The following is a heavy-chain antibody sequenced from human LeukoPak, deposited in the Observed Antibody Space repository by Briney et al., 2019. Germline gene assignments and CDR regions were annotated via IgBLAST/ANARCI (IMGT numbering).Heavy chain of an antibody. V-gene: IGHV3-30-3*01. D-gene: IGHD5-24*01. CDR1: GFTFSSYA. J-gene: IGHJ4*02. Sequence: GRSLRLSCAASGFTFSSYAMHWVRQAPGKGLEWVAVISYDGSNKYYADSVKGRFTISRDNSKNTLYLQMNSLRAEDTAVYYCARYPKMATIQYYFDYWGQGTLVTVSS. CDR2: ISYDGSNK. CDR3: ARYPKMATIQYYFDY.